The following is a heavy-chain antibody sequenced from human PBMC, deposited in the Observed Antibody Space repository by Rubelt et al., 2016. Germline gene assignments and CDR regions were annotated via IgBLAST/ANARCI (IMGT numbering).Heavy chain of an antibody. CDR3: ARSSSWYYFDC. Sequence: QVQLVQSGSELKKPGASVKVSCKASGYSFATYPMNWVRQAPGQGLEWMGRINPNGGGTNYPQKFQGRVTMTGDTSISTAYMELSRLGSDDTAEYFGARSSSWYYFDCWGQGTLVTVSS. CDR1: GYSFATYP. J-gene: IGHJ4*02. CDR2: INPNGGGT. D-gene: IGHD3-10*01. V-gene: IGHV1-2*06.